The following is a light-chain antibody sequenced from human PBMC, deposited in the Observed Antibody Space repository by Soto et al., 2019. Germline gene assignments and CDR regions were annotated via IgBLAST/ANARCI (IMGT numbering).Light chain of an antibody. CDR2: GAS. Sequence: EIVLTQSPDTLSLSPGERATLSCRASQSVSGTSLAWYQQKPGQSPSLLIHGASSRASDVPDRFSGSGSGTDFTLTISRLEPEDFAVYHCQHYGTSTVTFGGGTKVELK. CDR3: QHYGTSTVT. J-gene: IGKJ4*01. CDR1: QSVSGTS. V-gene: IGKV3-20*01.